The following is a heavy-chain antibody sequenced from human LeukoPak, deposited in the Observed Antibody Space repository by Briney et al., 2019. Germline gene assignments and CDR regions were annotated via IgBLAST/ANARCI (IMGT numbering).Heavy chain of an antibody. CDR3: ARDPWRYGDYSFDY. V-gene: IGHV1-18*01. Sequence: ASVKVSCKASGYTFTSYGISWVRQAPGQGLEWMGWISAYNGNTNYAQTLQGRATMATDTSTSTAYMELRSLRSDDTAVYYCARDPWRYGDYSFDYWGQGTLVTVSS. CDR2: ISAYNGNT. D-gene: IGHD4-17*01. CDR1: GYTFTSYG. J-gene: IGHJ4*02.